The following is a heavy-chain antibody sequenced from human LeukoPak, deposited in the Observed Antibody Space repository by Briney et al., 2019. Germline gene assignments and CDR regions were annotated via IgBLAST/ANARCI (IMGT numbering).Heavy chain of an antibody. D-gene: IGHD6-19*01. CDR2: IYSGGGT. J-gene: IGHJ4*02. V-gene: IGHV3-53*01. CDR1: GFTVSNSD. CDR3: ARDSNGPAF. Sequence: GGSLRLSCEASGFTVSNSDMSWVRQAPGKGLEWVSVIYSGGGTFYSEFVRGRFTISRDYSKNTLYFQMNSLKADDTAVYYCARDSNGPAFWGQGTLVTVSS.